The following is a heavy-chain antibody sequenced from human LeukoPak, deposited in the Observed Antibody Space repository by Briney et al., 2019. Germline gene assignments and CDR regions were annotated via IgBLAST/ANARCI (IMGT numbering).Heavy chain of an antibody. J-gene: IGHJ4*02. V-gene: IGHV4-61*08. CDR3: ARGGIRGYSAFDNLDF. D-gene: IGHD5-12*01. Sequence: PSQTLSLTCTVSGGSIRSGDSYWSWIRQPPGKGLEWIGYVYYGGSTNYNPSLKSRVSMSVDTSKNQFSLTLTSVTVADTAFYYCARGGIRGYSAFDNLDFWGLGTHVTVSS. CDR1: GGSIRSGDSY. CDR2: VYYGGST.